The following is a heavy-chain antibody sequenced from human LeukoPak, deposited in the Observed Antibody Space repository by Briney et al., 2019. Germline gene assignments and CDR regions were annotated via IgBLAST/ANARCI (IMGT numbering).Heavy chain of an antibody. V-gene: IGHV3-74*01. CDR1: GFTLSNYW. Sequence: PGGSLRLSCSASGFTLSNYWMHWVRQAPGKGLVWVARLHSNGAFTTYADSVKGRFTISRDTAKNTLYLQMNSLRVEDTAVYYCARFVVVTAGDSWGQGTLVTVSS. CDR3: ARFVVVTAGDS. CDR2: LHSNGAFT. J-gene: IGHJ5*01. D-gene: IGHD2-21*02.